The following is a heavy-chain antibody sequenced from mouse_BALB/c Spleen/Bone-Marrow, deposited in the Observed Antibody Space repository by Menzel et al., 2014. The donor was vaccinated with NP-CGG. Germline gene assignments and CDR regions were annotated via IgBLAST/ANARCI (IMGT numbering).Heavy chain of an antibody. D-gene: IGHD2-1*01. CDR2: INGNGGCP. CDR3: ARGRGGYGNPRSFYY. J-gene: IGHJ3*01. CDR1: GFTSSSYG. V-gene: IGHV5-6-3*01. Sequence: EVEVVVSGGGLVQPGGSLTLSCAASGFTSSSYGISWVRQTPDKRLELVATINGNGGCPYSPDSVKGRCTMSRDNAKNALYLQKSRLKSEDTAMYYGARGRGGYGNPRSFYYWAQGT.